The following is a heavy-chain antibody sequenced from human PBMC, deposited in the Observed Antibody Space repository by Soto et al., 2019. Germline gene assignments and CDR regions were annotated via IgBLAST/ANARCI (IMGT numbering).Heavy chain of an antibody. CDR2: IYHSGST. Sequence: SETLSLTCAVSGGSISSGGYSWSWIRQPPGKGLEWIGYIYHSGSTYYNPSLKSRVTISVDRSKNQFSLKLSSVTAADTAVYYCARVRTVPAAMEHNWFDPWGQGTLVTVSS. J-gene: IGHJ5*02. V-gene: IGHV4-30-2*01. CDR3: ARVRTVPAAMEHNWFDP. D-gene: IGHD2-2*01. CDR1: GGSISSGGYS.